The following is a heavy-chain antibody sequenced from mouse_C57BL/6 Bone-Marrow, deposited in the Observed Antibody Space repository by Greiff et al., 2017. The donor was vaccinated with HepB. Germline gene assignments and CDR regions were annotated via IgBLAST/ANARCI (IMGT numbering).Heavy chain of an antibody. CDR2: IDPSDSYT. D-gene: IGHD3-2*02. Sequence: QVQLQQPGAELVKPGASVKLSCKASGYTFTSYWMQWVKQRPGQGLEWIVEIDPSDSYTNYNQKFKGKATLTVDTSSSTAYMQLSSLTSEDSAVYYCARGGYWFAYWGQGTLVTVSA. V-gene: IGHV1-50*01. CDR1: GYTFTSYW. CDR3: ARGGYWFAY. J-gene: IGHJ3*01.